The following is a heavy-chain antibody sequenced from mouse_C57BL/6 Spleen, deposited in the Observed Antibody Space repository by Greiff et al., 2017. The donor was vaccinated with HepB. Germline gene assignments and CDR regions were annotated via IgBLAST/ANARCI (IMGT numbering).Heavy chain of an antibody. J-gene: IGHJ1*03. CDR2: IYPGDGDT. CDR3: AGVGYYGSSYDWYFDV. CDR1: GYAFSSSW. D-gene: IGHD1-1*01. Sequence: VMLVESGPELVKPGASVKISCKASGYAFSSSWMNWVKQRPGKGLEWIGRIYPGDGDTNYNGKFKGKATLTADKSSSTAYMQLSSLTSEDSAVYFCAGVGYYGSSYDWYFDVWGTGTTVTVSS. V-gene: IGHV1-82*01.